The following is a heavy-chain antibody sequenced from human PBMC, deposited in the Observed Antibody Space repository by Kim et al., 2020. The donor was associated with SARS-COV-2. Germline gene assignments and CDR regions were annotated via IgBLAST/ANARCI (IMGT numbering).Heavy chain of an antibody. D-gene: IGHD1-26*01. Sequence: SETLSLTCAVYGGSFSGYYWSWIRQPPGKGLEWIGEINHSGSTNYNPSLKSRVTISVDTSKNQFSLKLSSVTAADTAVYYCAGIVGATHGTDYWGQGTLVTVSS. J-gene: IGHJ4*02. V-gene: IGHV4-34*01. CDR1: GGSFSGYY. CDR2: INHSGST. CDR3: AGIVGATHGTDY.